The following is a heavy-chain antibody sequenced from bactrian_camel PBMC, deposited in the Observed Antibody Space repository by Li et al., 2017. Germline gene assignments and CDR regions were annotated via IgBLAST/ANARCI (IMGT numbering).Heavy chain of an antibody. Sequence: HVQLVESGGGSVQAGGSLRLSCAASGRGARMHCMGYFRQYPGKEREGVAVIHSGEGTTYYDDAVKGRFTIVQDNAKNTLFLQMNSLKPEDTAMYYCAAMMCMDAVHNPNDLLRAVNFWGQGTQVTVS. V-gene: IGHV3S54*01. CDR3: AAMMCMDAVHNPNDLLRAVNF. CDR2: IHSGEGTT. D-gene: IGHD1*01. J-gene: IGHJ4*01. CDR1: GRGARMHC.